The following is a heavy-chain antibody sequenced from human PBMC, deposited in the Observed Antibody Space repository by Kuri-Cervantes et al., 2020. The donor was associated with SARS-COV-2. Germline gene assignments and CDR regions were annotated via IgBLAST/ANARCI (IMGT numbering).Heavy chain of an antibody. V-gene: IGHV1-8*02. Sequence: ASVKVSCKASGYTFISYGITWVRQATGQGLEWMGMVKTNSGNTLYAQFFQGRVTMTRDISTSTVYMELSSLTSEDTAIYYCYCAPKEGFDSWGQGTLVTVSS. J-gene: IGHJ4*02. CDR1: GYTFISYG. CDR2: VKTNSGNT. D-gene: IGHD2-21*01. CDR3: YCAPKEGFDS.